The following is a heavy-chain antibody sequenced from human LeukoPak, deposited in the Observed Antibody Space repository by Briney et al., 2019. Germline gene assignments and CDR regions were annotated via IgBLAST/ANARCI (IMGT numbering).Heavy chain of an antibody. CDR2: ITSKAYGGTT. J-gene: IGHJ4*02. Sequence: GGSLRLSCATSGFNFEDYAMNWVRQAPGKGLEWVGLITSKAYGGTTELAAPVKGRFSISRDESKPIAYLQMNSLKIEDTGVYYCTREVERGGSYWGGDSWGQGTQVTVSS. CDR1: GFNFEDYA. CDR3: TREVERGGSYWGGDS. D-gene: IGHD1-26*01. V-gene: IGHV3-49*04.